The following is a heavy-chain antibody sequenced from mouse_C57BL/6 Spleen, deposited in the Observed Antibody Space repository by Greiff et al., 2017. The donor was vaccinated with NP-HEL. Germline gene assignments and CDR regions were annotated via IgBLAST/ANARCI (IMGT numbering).Heavy chain of an antibody. D-gene: IGHD1-1*01. CDR2: INPGSGGT. V-gene: IGHV1-54*01. CDR3: ARGTTTVVAHWYFDV. J-gene: IGHJ1*03. CDR1: GYAFTNYL. Sequence: VQLQQSGAELVRPGTSVKVSCKASGYAFTNYLIEWVKQRPGQGLEWIGVINPGSGGTNYNEKFKGKATLTADKSSSTAYMQLSSLTSEDSAVYFCARGTTTVVAHWYFDVWGTGTTVTVSS.